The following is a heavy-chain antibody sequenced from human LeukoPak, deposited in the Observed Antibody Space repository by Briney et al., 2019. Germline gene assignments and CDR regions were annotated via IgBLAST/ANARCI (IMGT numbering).Heavy chain of an antibody. Sequence: ASVKVSCKASGYTFTSYGISWVRQAPGQGREWMGWMNPNSGNTGYAQKFQGRVTMTRNTSLSTAYMELSSLRSEDTAVYYCARQLRYFDYDAFDIWGQGTMVTVSS. CDR2: MNPNSGNT. V-gene: IGHV1-8*02. CDR3: ARQLRYFDYDAFDI. D-gene: IGHD3-9*01. J-gene: IGHJ3*02. CDR1: GYTFTSYG.